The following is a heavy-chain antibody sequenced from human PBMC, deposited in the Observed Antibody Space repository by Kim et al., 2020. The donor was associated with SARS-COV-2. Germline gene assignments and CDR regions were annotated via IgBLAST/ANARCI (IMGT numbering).Heavy chain of an antibody. D-gene: IGHD3-3*01. Sequence: SLTSRGTISVDTSKSQFSLKLSSVTAADTAVYYCARGRITIFGVVTEFDYWGQGTLVTVSS. V-gene: IGHV4-31*02. J-gene: IGHJ4*02. CDR3: ARGRITIFGVVTEFDY.